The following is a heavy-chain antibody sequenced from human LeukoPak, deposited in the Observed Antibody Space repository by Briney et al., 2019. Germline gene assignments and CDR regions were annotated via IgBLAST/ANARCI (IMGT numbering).Heavy chain of an antibody. CDR3: ARESPAVAWHPLDY. CDR1: GFTVSSNY. V-gene: IGHV3-53*01. J-gene: IGHJ4*02. Sequence: GGSLRLSCAASGFTVSSNYMSWVRQAPGKGLEWVSVIYSGGSTYYADSVKGRFTISRDNSKNTLYLQMNSLRAEDTAVYYCARESPAVAWHPLDYWGQGTLVTVPS. D-gene: IGHD6-19*01. CDR2: IYSGGST.